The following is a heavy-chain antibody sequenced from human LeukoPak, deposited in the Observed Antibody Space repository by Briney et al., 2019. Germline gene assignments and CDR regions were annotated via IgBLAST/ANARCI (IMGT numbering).Heavy chain of an antibody. CDR2: ISGSGDST. CDR1: GFTFSSYA. CDR3: ARAGNCGGDCYLERAFDI. J-gene: IGHJ3*02. V-gene: IGHV3-23*01. D-gene: IGHD2-21*02. Sequence: PGGSLRLSCAASGFTFSSYAMSWVRQAPGKGLEWVSAISGSGDSTYYGDSVKGRFTISRDNSKNTLYLQMNSLRAEDTAVYYCARAGNCGGDCYLERAFDIWGQGTMVTVSS.